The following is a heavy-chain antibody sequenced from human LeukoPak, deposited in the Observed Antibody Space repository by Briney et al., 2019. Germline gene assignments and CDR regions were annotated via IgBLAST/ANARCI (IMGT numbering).Heavy chain of an antibody. J-gene: IGHJ4*02. Sequence: PGGSLRLSCAASGFTVSTNAMSWVRQAPGKGQEWVANIKQDGSEKYYVDSMKGRFTISRDNAKNSLYLQMNSLRAEDTAVYYCARVARVGGGYGYNSGLFDYWGQGTLVTVSS. V-gene: IGHV3-7*01. CDR1: GFTVSTNA. CDR3: ARVARVGGGYGYNSGLFDY. CDR2: IKQDGSEK. D-gene: IGHD5-24*01.